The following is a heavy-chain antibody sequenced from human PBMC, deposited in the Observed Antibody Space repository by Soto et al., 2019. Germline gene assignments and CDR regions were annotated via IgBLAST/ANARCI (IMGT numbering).Heavy chain of an antibody. CDR1: GYTLTELS. D-gene: IGHD3-22*01. CDR3: AQLVYDSSGYYFNWFDP. J-gene: IGHJ5*02. Sequence: ASVKVSCKVSGYTLTELSMHWVRQAPGKGLEWMGGFDPEDGETIYAQKFQGRVTMTEDTSTDTAYMELSSLRSEDTAVYYCAQLVYDSSGYYFNWFDPWGQGTLVTVSS. CDR2: FDPEDGET. V-gene: IGHV1-24*01.